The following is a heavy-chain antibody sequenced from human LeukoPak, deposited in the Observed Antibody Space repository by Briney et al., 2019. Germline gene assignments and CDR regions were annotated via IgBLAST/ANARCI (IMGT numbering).Heavy chain of an antibody. J-gene: IGHJ6*02. CDR2: IIPIFGTA. V-gene: IGHV1-69*13. CDR1: GGTFSSYA. Sequence: PVKVSCKASGGTFSSYAISWVRQAPGQGLEWMGGIIPIFGTANYAQKFQGRVTITADESTSTAYMELSSLRSEDTAVYYCARANWNDRYYYGMDVWGQGTTVTVSS. D-gene: IGHD1-1*01. CDR3: ARANWNDRYYYGMDV.